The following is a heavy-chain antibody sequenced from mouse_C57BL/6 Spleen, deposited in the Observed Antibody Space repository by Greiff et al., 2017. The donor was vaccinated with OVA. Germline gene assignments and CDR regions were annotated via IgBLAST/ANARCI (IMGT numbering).Heavy chain of an antibody. CDR2: ISDGGSYT. V-gene: IGHV5-4*01. CDR3: ARERRIFDY. CDR1: GFTFSSYA. J-gene: IGHJ2*01. Sequence: DVHLVESGGGLVKPGGSLKLSCAASGFTFSSYAMSWVRQTPEKRLEWVATISDGGSYTYYPDNVKGRFTISRDNAKNNLYLQMSHLKSEDTAMYYCARERRIFDYWGQGTTLTVSS.